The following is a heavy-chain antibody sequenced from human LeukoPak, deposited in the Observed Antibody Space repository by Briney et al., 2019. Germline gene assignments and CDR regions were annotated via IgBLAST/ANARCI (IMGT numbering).Heavy chain of an antibody. Sequence: GGSLRLSCAASGFTFGSYSMNWVRQAPGKGLEWVSSISSSSSYIYYADSVKGRFTISRDNAKNSLYLQMNSLRAEDTAVYYCARGGFGVVIPDYWGQGTLVTVSS. CDR2: ISSSSSYI. D-gene: IGHD3-3*01. CDR1: GFTFGSYS. CDR3: ARGGFGVVIPDY. J-gene: IGHJ4*02. V-gene: IGHV3-21*01.